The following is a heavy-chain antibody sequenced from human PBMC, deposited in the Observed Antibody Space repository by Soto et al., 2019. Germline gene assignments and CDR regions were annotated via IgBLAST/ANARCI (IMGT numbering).Heavy chain of an antibody. Sequence: QLQLQESGPGLVKPSETLSLTCIVCGGSISSPHYWGWIRQPPGKGLEWIGSVFYSGSTYYNPSRKSRVTISVDTSKNQFFLKLSSVTAADTAVYYCARHYNTGAFFDYWGQGTLVTVSS. CDR1: GGSISSPHY. J-gene: IGHJ4*02. CDR2: VFYSGST. V-gene: IGHV4-39*01. D-gene: IGHD1-20*01. CDR3: ARHYNTGAFFDY.